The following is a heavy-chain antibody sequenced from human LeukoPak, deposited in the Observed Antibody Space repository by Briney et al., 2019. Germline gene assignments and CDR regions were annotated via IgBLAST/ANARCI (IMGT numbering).Heavy chain of an antibody. V-gene: IGHV3-23*01. Sequence: GGSLRLSCAASGFTFSSYAMSWVRQAPGKGLEWVSAIGGSGTNTYYADSVKGRFTISRDNSKNTLYLQMNSLRAEDTAVYYCAKGSHYGDYRYYFDYWGQGTLVTVSS. D-gene: IGHD4-17*01. CDR3: AKGSHYGDYRYYFDY. J-gene: IGHJ4*02. CDR1: GFTFSSYA. CDR2: IGGSGTNT.